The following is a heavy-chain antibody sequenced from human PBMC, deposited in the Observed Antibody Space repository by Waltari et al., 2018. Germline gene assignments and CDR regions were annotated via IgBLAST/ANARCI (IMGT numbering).Heavy chain of an antibody. J-gene: IGHJ3*02. V-gene: IGHV4-59*01. CDR2: IYYSGST. CDR3: AREGNYYDSSGYQAFDI. Sequence: QVQLQESGPGLVKPSETLSLTCTVSGGSIRSYYWSWIRQPPGKGLEWIGYIYYSGSTNYNPSLKSRVTISVDTSKNQFSLKLSSVTAADTAVYYCAREGNYYDSSGYQAFDIWGQGTMVTVSS. CDR1: GGSIRSYY. D-gene: IGHD3-22*01.